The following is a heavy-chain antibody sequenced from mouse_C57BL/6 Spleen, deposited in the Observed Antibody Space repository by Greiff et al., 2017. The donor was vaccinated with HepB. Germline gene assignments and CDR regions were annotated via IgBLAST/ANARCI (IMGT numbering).Heavy chain of an antibody. CDR1: GYSITSVYY. Sequence: EVQLQESGPGLVKPSQSLSLTCSVTGYSITSVYYWNWIRQFPGNKLEWMGYISYDGSNNYNPSLKNRISITRDTSKNQFFLKLNSVTTEDTATYYCAREGNYGSSYGYFDYWGQGTTLTVSS. CDR3: AREGNYGSSYGYFDY. CDR2: ISYDGSN. D-gene: IGHD1-1*01. V-gene: IGHV3-6*01. J-gene: IGHJ2*01.